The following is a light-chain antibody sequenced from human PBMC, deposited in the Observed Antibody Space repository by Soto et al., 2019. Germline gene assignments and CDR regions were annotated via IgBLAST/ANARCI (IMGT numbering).Light chain of an antibody. CDR2: GAS. CDR1: QSVSSSY. Sequence: EIVLTQSPGTLSLSPGERATLSCRASQSVSSSYLAWYQQKPGQAPRLLIYGASSRATGIPDRFSGSGSGTDFSITLSRQEPEDLAVYYCQQYGSSLFTFGPGTEVAIQ. CDR3: QQYGSSLFT. J-gene: IGKJ3*01. V-gene: IGKV3-20*01.